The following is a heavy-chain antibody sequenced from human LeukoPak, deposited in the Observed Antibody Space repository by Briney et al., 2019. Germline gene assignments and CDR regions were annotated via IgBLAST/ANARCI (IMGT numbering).Heavy chain of an antibody. Sequence: GGSLRLSCAASGFTFSSYAMTWVRQAPGKGLEWVSTIRGSGGSTYYTDSVKGRFTISRDNSKNTLYLQMNSLRAEDTAVYYCAKERYDAFDIWGQGTMVTVSS. CDR3: AKERYDAFDI. CDR1: GFTFSSYA. V-gene: IGHV3-23*01. J-gene: IGHJ3*02. CDR2: IRGSGGST.